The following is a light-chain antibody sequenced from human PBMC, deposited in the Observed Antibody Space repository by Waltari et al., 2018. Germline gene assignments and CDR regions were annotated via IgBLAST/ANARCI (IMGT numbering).Light chain of an antibody. J-gene: IGKJ1*01. CDR2: RAS. CDR1: QSVGRSS. Sequence: EIVLTQSPGTASLSPGDRVTLSCRASQSVGRSSLAWYQQKPGQAPRLVIYRASRRATCIPDRFSGSGSGTDFSLTISRMEPEDFAVYYCQQHGTLPATFGQGTKVEIK. CDR3: QQHGTLPAT. V-gene: IGKV3-20*01.